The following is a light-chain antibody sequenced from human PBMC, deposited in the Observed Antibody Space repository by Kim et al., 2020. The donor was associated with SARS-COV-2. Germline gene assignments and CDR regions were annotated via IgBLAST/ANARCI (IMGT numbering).Light chain of an antibody. V-gene: IGKV3-15*01. Sequence: SPGERPTLSCWASQSVSNTLAWYQQKPGQAPRLLIYGASTRATGIPARFSGSGSGTEFTLTISSLQSEDFAVYYCLQYNNWPPLTFGGGTKVDIK. J-gene: IGKJ4*01. CDR1: QSVSNT. CDR3: LQYNNWPPLT. CDR2: GAS.